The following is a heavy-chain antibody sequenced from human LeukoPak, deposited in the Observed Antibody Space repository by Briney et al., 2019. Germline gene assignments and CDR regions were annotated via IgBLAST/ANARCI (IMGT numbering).Heavy chain of an antibody. CDR1: GFTFSSYS. CDR2: IKQDGSEK. J-gene: IGHJ4*02. D-gene: IGHD6-19*01. Sequence: GGSLRLSCAASGFTFSSYSMNWVRQAPGKGLEWVANIKQDGSEKYYVDSVKGRFTISRDNAKNSLYLQMNSLRAEDTAVYYCARLGYSSTSFDYWGQGTLVTVSS. V-gene: IGHV3-7*01. CDR3: ARLGYSSTSFDY.